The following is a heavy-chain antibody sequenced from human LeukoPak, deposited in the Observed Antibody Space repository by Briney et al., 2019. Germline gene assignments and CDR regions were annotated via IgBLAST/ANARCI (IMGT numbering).Heavy chain of an antibody. J-gene: IGHJ3*02. D-gene: IGHD4-11*01. Sequence: GGSLRLSCAASGFTFSSKTMNWVRQAPGKGLEWVSSISSGSSFIYYADSVKGRFTISRDNAKNSLYLQMNSLRAEDTAVYYCARERRITTVTDAFDICGQGTMVTVSS. V-gene: IGHV3-21*06. CDR1: GFTFSSKT. CDR2: ISSGSSFI. CDR3: ARERRITTVTDAFDI.